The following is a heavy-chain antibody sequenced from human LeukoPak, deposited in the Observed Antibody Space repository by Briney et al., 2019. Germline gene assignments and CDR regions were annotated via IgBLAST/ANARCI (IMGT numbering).Heavy chain of an antibody. CDR3: AREFLEWE. V-gene: IGHV3-48*01. CDR1: GFTFSSYS. CDR2: ISSRSSTI. D-gene: IGHD3-3*01. J-gene: IGHJ4*02. Sequence: PGGSLRLSCAASGFTFSSYSMNWVRQAPGKGLEWVSYISSRSSTIYYADSVKGRFTISRDNAKNSLYLQMNSLRAEDTAVYYCAREFLEWEWGQGTLVTVSS.